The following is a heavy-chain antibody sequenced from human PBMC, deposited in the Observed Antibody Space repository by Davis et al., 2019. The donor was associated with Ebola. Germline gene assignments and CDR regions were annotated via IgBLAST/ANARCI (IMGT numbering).Heavy chain of an antibody. CDR2: ITHSEST. V-gene: IGHV4-34*01. CDR1: GGSFSDYY. J-gene: IGHJ6*02. CDR3: ARGYCSGGSCYSFGSYYGMDV. Sequence: MPSETLSLTCAVYGGSFSDYYWSWIRQPPGKELEWIGEITHSESTNYNPSLKSRATLSVDTSKNQFSLNLTSVTAADTAVYYCARGYCSGGSCYSFGSYYGMDVWGQGTTVTVSS. D-gene: IGHD2-15*01.